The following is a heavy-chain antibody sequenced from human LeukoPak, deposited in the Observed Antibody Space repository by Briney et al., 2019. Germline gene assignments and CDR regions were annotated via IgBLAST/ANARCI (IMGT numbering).Heavy chain of an antibody. CDR2: IVDDGNKK. CDR1: GYPLSNFW. D-gene: IGHD6-13*01. Sequence: GESLRLSCATSGYPLSNFWMNWVREAPGKGLEWVANIVDDGNKKNYVDSVKGRFTISRDDVKNSIYLQMNSLRADDTAVYYCARGRGIALWGQGTLVTVSS. J-gene: IGHJ4*02. CDR3: ARGRGIAL. V-gene: IGHV3-7*01.